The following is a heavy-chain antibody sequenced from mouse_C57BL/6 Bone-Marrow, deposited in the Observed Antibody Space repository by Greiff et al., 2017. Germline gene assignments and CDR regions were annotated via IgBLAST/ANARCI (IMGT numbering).Heavy chain of an antibody. CDR2: INPDSSTI. CDR3: ARLGPRYYAMDY. D-gene: IGHD4-1*01. CDR1: GIDFSRYW. J-gene: IGHJ4*01. Sequence: EVKVIESGGGLVQPGGSLKLSCAASGIDFSRYWMSWVRRAPGKGLEWIGEINPDSSTINYAPSLKDKFIISRDNAKNTVYLQMSKVRSEDTALYYCARLGPRYYAMDYWGQGTSVTVSS. V-gene: IGHV4-1*01.